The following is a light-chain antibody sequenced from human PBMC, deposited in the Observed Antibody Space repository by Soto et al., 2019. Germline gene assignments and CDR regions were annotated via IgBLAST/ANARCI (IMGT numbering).Light chain of an antibody. V-gene: IGKV1-12*01. Sequence: DIQMTQSPSSVSGSVGDRVTITCRASQGISSWLARYQQKPGKAPKLLIYAASSLQSGVPSRFSGSGSGTDFTLTISSLQPEDFATYYCQQANSFPLTVGGGTKVDIK. CDR1: QGISSW. CDR2: AAS. CDR3: QQANSFPLT. J-gene: IGKJ4*01.